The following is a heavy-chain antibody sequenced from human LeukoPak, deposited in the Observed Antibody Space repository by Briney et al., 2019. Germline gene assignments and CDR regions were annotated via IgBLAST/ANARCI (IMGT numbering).Heavy chain of an antibody. V-gene: IGHV4-59*01. CDR3: ARVSAPFDY. CDR1: GFTFSSAW. Sequence: GSLRLSCAASGFTFSSAWMSWVRQAPGKGLEWIGYIYYSGSTNYNPSLKSRVTISVDTSKNQFSLKLSSVTAADTAVYYCARVSAPFDYWGQGTLVTVSS. J-gene: IGHJ4*02. D-gene: IGHD2-15*01. CDR2: IYYSGST.